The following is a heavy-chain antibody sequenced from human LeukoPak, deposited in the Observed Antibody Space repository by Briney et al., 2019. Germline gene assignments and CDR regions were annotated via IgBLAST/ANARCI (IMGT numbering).Heavy chain of an antibody. Sequence: GGSLRLSCAASGFTVSSNYMSWVRQAPGKGLEWVGRIKSKTDGGTTDYAAPVKGRFTISRDDSKNTLYLQMNSLKTEDTAVYYCTLSFYYYDSSGYYYYFDYWGQGTLVTVSS. CDR3: TLSFYYYDSSGYYYYFDY. J-gene: IGHJ4*02. D-gene: IGHD3-22*01. V-gene: IGHV3-15*01. CDR1: GFTVSSNY. CDR2: IKSKTDGGTT.